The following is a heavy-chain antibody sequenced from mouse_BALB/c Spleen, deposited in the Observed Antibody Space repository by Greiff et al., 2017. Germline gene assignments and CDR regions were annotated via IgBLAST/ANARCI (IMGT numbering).Heavy chain of an antibody. CDR3: ARSRYYGSRDYAMDY. J-gene: IGHJ4*01. CDR2: IDPENGNT. D-gene: IGHD1-1*01. CDR1: GFNIKDYY. V-gene: IGHV14-1*02. Sequence: EVQVVESGAELVRPGALVKLSCKASGFNIKDYYMHWVKQRPEQGLEWIGWIDPENGNTIYDPKFQGKASITADTSSNTAYLQLSSLTSEDTAVYYCARSRYYGSRDYAMDYWGQGTSVTVSS.